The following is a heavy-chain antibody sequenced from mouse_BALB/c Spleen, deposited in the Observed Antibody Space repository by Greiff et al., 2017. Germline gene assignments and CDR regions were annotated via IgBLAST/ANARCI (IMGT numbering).Heavy chain of an antibody. D-gene: IGHD2-1*01. CDR2: ISSGSSTI. Sequence: EVKLVESGGGLVQPGGSRKLSCAASGFTFSSFGMHWVRQAPEKGLEWVAYISSGSSTIYYADTVKGRFTISRDNPKNTLFLQMTSLRSEDTALYYCARNYGNYLDYWGQGTTLTVSS. CDR3: ARNYGNYLDY. CDR1: GFTFSSFG. J-gene: IGHJ2*01. V-gene: IGHV5-17*02.